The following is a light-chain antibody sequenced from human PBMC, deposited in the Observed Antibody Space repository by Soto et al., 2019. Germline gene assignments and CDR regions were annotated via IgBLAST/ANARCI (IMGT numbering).Light chain of an antibody. Sequence: EFVLTQSPGTLSLSPGERATLSCRASQTVRNNYLAWYQQKPGQAPRLLIYDASSRATGIPDRFSGGGSGTDFTRTISRLEPEDFAVYYSQQFSSYPLTFCGGTKGEIK. CDR3: QQFSSYPLT. J-gene: IGKJ4*01. CDR1: QTVRNNY. V-gene: IGKV3-20*01. CDR2: DAS.